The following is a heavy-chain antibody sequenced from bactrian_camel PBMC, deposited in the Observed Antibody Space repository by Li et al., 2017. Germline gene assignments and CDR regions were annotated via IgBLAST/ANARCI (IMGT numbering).Heavy chain of an antibody. CDR1: GFQFGDYP. D-gene: IGHD8*01. CDR2: IAYDGWVS. J-gene: IGHJ4*01. V-gene: IGHV3S42*01. Sequence: QLVESGGGQVQPGGSLRLSCIASGFQFGDYPMSWVRQGPGKDLEWLAQIAYDGWVSRYNDPAKGRFTISRDNAKNTLYLQMNSLKPEDTAMYYCAAGFGRNCVFKYWGQGTQVTVS. CDR3: AAGFGRNCVFKY.